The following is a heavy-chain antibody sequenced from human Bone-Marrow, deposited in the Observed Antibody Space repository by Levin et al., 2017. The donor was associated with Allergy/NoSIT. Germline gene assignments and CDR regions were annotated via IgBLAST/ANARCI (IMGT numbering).Heavy chain of an antibody. CDR3: ARDSEVPAAKTTRGMDV. D-gene: IGHD2-2*01. CDR1: GGSISSGGYY. V-gene: IGHV4-31*03. CDR2: IYYSGST. Sequence: SQTLSLTCTVSGGSISSGGYYWSWIRQHPGKGLEWIGYIYYSGSTYYNPSLKSRVTISVDTSKNQFSLKLSSVTAADTAVYYCARDSEVPAAKTTRGMDVWGQGTTVTVSS. J-gene: IGHJ6*02.